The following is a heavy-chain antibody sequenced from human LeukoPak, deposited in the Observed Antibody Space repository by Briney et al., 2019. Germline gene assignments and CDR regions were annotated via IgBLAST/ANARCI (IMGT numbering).Heavy chain of an antibody. D-gene: IGHD6-19*01. V-gene: IGHV3-30*18. J-gene: IGHJ4*02. CDR2: ISYDGSNK. Sequence: GRSLRLSCAASGFTFSSYGMHWVRQAPGKGLEWVAVISYDGSNKYYADSVKGRFTISRDNSKNTLYLQMNSLRAEDAAVYYCAKSVYSSGSYWGQGTLVTVSS. CDR1: GFTFSSYG. CDR3: AKSVYSSGSY.